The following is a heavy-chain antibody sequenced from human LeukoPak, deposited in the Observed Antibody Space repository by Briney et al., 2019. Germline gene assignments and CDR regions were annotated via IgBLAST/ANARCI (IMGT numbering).Heavy chain of an antibody. CDR1: GFTFSSYS. CDR3: ARGTIAAAGYYYFDY. V-gene: IGHV3-7*04. CDR2: IKQDGSEK. Sequence: GGSLRLSCVASGFTFSSYSMSWVRQAPGKGLEWVANIKQDGSEKYYVDSVKGRFTISRDNAKNSLYLQMNSLRAEDTAVYYCARGTIAAAGYYYFDYWGQGTQVTVSS. D-gene: IGHD6-13*01. J-gene: IGHJ4*02.